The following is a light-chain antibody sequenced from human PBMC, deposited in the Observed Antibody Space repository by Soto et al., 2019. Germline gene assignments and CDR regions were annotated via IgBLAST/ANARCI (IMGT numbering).Light chain of an antibody. V-gene: IGKV1-39*01. J-gene: IGKJ1*01. CDR2: GAS. CDR1: QSISNY. Sequence: DIQMTQSPSSLSASVGDRVTITCRASQSISNYLNWYQQKPGKAPKFLIYGASSLQSGVPSRFSGSGPGTDFTLTISSLQPEDFATYNCQQSYTTPWTFGQGTKVEIK. CDR3: QQSYTTPWT.